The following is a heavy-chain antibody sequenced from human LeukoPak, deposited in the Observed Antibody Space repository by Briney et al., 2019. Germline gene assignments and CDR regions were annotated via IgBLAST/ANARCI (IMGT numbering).Heavy chain of an antibody. V-gene: IGHV4-30-2*01. CDR3: ATVVTATLYYYYGMDV. J-gene: IGHJ6*02. CDR1: GGSISSGGYS. Sequence: SETLSLTCAVSGGSISSGGYSWSWIRQPPGKGLEWIGYIYHSGSTYYNPSLKSRVTISVDRSKNQFSLKLSSVTAADTAVYYCATVVTATLYYYYGMDVWGQGTTVTVSS. D-gene: IGHD2-21*02. CDR2: IYHSGST.